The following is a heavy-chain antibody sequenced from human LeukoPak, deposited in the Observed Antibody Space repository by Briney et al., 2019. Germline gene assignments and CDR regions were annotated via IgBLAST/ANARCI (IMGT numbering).Heavy chain of an antibody. D-gene: IGHD6-19*01. V-gene: IGHV4-61*01. Sequence: SETLSLICTVSGGAVSSSNYYWSWIRQSPGKGLEWVGFFSYNAHSDYNPSLKSRVTISIDTSRNQFSLRLTSVTAADTAIYYCARVLVAGTGPDYWGQGTLVTVSS. J-gene: IGHJ4*02. CDR3: ARVLVAGTGPDY. CDR1: GGAVSSSNYY. CDR2: FSYNAHS.